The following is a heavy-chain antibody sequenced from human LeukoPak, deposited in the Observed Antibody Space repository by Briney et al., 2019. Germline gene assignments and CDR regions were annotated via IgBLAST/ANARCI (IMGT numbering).Heavy chain of an antibody. Sequence: SETLSLTCTVSGGSISSSSYYWGWIRQPPGRGLEWIGSIYYSGSTYYNPSLKSRVTISVDTSKNQFSLNLSSVTAADTAVYYCARLYYDSSGYYQICYFDYWGQGTLVTVSS. D-gene: IGHD3-22*01. J-gene: IGHJ4*02. CDR1: GGSISSSSYY. CDR2: IYYSGST. V-gene: IGHV4-39*01. CDR3: ARLYYDSSGYYQICYFDY.